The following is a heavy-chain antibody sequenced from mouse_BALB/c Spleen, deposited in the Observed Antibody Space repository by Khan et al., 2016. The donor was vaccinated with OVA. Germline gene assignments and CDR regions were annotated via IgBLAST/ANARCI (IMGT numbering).Heavy chain of an antibody. CDR1: GYSITSDYA. J-gene: IGHJ3*01. Sequence: EVQLQESGPGLVKPSQSLSLTCTVTGYSITSDYAWNWLRQFPGNKLEWMDYISYSGSTSYNPSLKSRISITRDTPKNQFFLQLNSVTTEDTATYYCARGRYRYPFAYWGQGTLVTVSA. CDR3: ARGRYRYPFAY. CDR2: ISYSGST. V-gene: IGHV3-2*02. D-gene: IGHD2-14*01.